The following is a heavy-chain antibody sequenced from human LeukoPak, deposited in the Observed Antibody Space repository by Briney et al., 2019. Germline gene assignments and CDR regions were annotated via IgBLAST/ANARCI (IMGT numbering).Heavy chain of an antibody. CDR1: ELTFSNSE. D-gene: IGHD1-26*01. CDR3: ASDHLVGATTPGPYDY. CDR2: INSRGGTI. J-gene: IGHJ4*02. V-gene: IGHV3-48*03. Sequence: PGGSLRLSCTASELTFSNSEMNWVRQAPGKGLEWVSYINSRGGTIYYADSVKGRFTISRDNAKNTLYLQMNSLRAEDTAVYFCASDHLVGATTPGPYDYWGQGTLVTVSS.